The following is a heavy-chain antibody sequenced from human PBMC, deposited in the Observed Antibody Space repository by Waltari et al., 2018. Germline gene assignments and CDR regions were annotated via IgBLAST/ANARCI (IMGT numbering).Heavy chain of an antibody. V-gene: IGHV4-31*03. Sequence: QVQLQESGPGLVKPSQTLSLTCTVSGGSISSGGYYWSWIRQHPGKGLEWIGYIYYSGSTYYNPSLKSRVTISVDTSKNQFSLKLSSVTAADTAVYYCAREAAARPPEVYYYYYYMDVWGKGTTVTVSS. CDR3: AREAAARPPEVYYYYYYMDV. J-gene: IGHJ6*03. D-gene: IGHD6-6*01. CDR1: GGSISSGGYY. CDR2: IYYSGST.